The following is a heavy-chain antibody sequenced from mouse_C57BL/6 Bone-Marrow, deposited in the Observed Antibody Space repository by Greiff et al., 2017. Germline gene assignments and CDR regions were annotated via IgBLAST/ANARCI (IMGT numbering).Heavy chain of an antibody. CDR3: ARYNKGRGLFDY. CDR1: GFTFTAYY. CDR2: IRNKANGSTT. Sequence: EVQLVESGGGLVLPGGSLSITCAPSGFTFTAYYLSWFSTPQGKALEWLGFIRNKANGSTTEYSASVKGRFSNSRDNSQSILYLQMNALRAEDIATYYCARYNKGRGLFDYWGQGTTRTVSS. V-gene: IGHV7-3*01. J-gene: IGHJ2*01. D-gene: IGHD1-1*01.